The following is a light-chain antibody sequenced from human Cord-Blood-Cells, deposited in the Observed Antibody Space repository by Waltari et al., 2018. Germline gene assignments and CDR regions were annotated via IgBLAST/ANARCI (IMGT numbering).Light chain of an antibody. CDR2: EGS. CDR3: CSYAGSSTYV. Sequence: QSAMTQPASVSGSPGQSITISCTGTSSDVGSSHLLSGYQQHPGKAPKLMIYEGSKRPSGVSNRFSGSKSGNTASLTISGLQAEDEADYYCCSYAGSSTYVFGTGTKVTVL. CDR1: SSDVGSSHL. V-gene: IGLV2-23*01. J-gene: IGLJ1*01.